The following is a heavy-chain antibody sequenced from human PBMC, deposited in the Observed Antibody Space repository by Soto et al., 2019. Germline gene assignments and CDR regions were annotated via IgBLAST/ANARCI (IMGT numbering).Heavy chain of an antibody. D-gene: IGHD6-6*01. J-gene: IGHJ6*02. CDR2: ISYDGSNK. V-gene: IGHV3-30-3*01. CDR1: GFTFSSYA. Sequence: GGSLRLSCAASGFTFSSYAMHWVRQAPGKGLEWVAVISYDGSNKYYADSVKGRFTISRDNSKNTLYLQMNSLRAEDTAVYYCARDSSIAARPLQATIYYYYYGMDVWGQGTTVTVSS. CDR3: ARDSSIAARPLQATIYYYYYGMDV.